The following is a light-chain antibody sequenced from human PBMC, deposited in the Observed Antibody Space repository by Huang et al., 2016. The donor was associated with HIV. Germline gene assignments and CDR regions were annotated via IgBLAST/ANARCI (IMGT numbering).Light chain of an antibody. J-gene: IGKJ1*01. CDR2: DAA. CDR1: QSVNNN. V-gene: IGKV3-15*01. CDR3: QQYNNWPPWT. Sequence: IVMTQSPATLSVSPGERATLSCRASQSVNNNLAWYQQKPGQSPMLFIYDAATRATDIPDRFSVSGSGTEFTVTISSLQSEEFAVYYCQQYNNWPPWTLGQGTKVEIK.